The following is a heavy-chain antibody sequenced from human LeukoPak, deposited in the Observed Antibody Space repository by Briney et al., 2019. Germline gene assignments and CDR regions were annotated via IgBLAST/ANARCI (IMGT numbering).Heavy chain of an antibody. CDR3: ARAWEAGFDY. CDR1: GFTFSSYE. V-gene: IGHV3-48*03. CDR2: ISSRGSTI. D-gene: IGHD1-26*01. J-gene: IGHJ4*02. Sequence: GGSLRLSCAASGFTFSSYEMNWVRQAPGKGLEWVSYISSRGSTIYYADSVKGRFTVSRDNAKNSLYLQMNSLRAEDTAVYYCARAWEAGFDYWGQGTLVTVSS.